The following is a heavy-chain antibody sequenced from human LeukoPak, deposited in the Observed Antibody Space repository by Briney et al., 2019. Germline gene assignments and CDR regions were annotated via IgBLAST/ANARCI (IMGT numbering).Heavy chain of an antibody. Sequence: PGGSLRLSCAASGFTVSSNYMSWVRQVPGKGLEWVSVIYSGVTTYYAESVKGRFTISRDNSKNTLFLQMNSLRAEDTAVYYCAGGIGGFYDSSGYYNYWGQGTLVTVSS. CDR3: AGGIGGFYDSSGYYNY. D-gene: IGHD3-22*01. CDR2: IYSGVTT. V-gene: IGHV3-53*01. J-gene: IGHJ4*02. CDR1: GFTVSSNY.